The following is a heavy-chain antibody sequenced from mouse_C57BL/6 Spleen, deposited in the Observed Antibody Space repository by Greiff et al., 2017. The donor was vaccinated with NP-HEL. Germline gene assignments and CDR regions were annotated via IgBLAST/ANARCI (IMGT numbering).Heavy chain of an antibody. CDR3: ARNYDYDWAWFAY. V-gene: IGHV14-3*01. D-gene: IGHD2-4*01. CDR1: GFNIKNTY. J-gene: IGHJ3*01. CDR2: IDPANGNT. Sequence: VQLKESVAELVRPGASVKLSCTASGFNIKNTYMHWVKQRPEQGLEWIGRIDPANGNTKYAPKFQGKATITADTSSNTAYLQLSSLTSEDTAIYYCARNYDYDWAWFAYWGQGTLVTVSA.